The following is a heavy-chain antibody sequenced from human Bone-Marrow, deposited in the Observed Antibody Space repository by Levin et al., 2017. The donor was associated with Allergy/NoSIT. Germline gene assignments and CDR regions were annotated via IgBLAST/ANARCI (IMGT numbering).Heavy chain of an antibody. CDR1: GFTFSSYN. J-gene: IGHJ4*02. D-gene: IGHD3-22*01. CDR3: VRDLDYYDSSGDQRGY. V-gene: IGHV3-21*01. Sequence: PGGSLRLSCAASGFTFSSYNMNWVRQAPGKGLEWVSSISSSSTFIYYADSVKGRFTISRDNAKNSLYLQVNSLRAEDTAVYYGVRDLDYYDSSGDQRGYWGQGTLVTVSS. CDR2: ISSSSTFI.